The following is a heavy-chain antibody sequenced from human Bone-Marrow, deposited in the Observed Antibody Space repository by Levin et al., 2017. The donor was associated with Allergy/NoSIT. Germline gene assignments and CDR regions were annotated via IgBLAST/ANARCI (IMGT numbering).Heavy chain of an antibody. V-gene: IGHV3-33*01. CDR3: ARDHGYFDY. Sequence: PGESLKISCAASGFTFSSYGMHWVRQAPGKGLEWVAVIWYDGSNKYYADSVKGRFTISRDNSKNTLYLQMNSLRAEDTAVYYCARDHGYFDYWGQGTLVTVSS. CDR1: GFTFSSYG. J-gene: IGHJ4*02. CDR2: IWYDGSNK.